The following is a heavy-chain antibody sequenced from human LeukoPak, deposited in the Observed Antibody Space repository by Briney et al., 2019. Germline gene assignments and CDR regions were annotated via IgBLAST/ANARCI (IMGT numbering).Heavy chain of an antibody. D-gene: IGHD6-19*01. CDR2: ISGSGGST. J-gene: IGHJ4*02. V-gene: IGHV3-23*01. CDR3: AKRNSGWNFDY. CDR1: GFTFSSYT. Sequence: GGSLRLPCAASGFTFSSYTITWVRQAPGKGQEWVSSISGSGGSTYYADSVKGRFTISRDNSKNTLFLQMNSLRAEDTAIYYCAKRNSGWNFDYWGQGTLVTVSS.